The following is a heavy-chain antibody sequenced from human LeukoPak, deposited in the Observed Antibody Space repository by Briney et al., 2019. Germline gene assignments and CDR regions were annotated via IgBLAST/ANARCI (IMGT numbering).Heavy chain of an antibody. V-gene: IGHV4-38-2*01. CDR1: GYSISSGYY. D-gene: IGHD4-11*01. Sequence: PETLSLTCAVSGYSISSGYYWGWIRQPPGKGLEWIGSIFHSGSTYYNPSLQSRVTISVDTSKNQFSLKLSSVTVAETAVYYCARAGWTTLTYFDYWGQGTLLTVSS. CDR2: IFHSGST. J-gene: IGHJ4*02. CDR3: ARAGWTTLTYFDY.